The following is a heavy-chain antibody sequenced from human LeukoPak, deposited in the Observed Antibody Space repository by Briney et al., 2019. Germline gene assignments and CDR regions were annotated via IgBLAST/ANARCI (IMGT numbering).Heavy chain of an antibody. CDR2: ISYDGSNK. V-gene: IGHV3-30*18. D-gene: IGHD6-13*01. J-gene: IGHJ6*03. CDR1: GFTFYNYG. CDR3: AKAGIAAADNYYYYMDV. Sequence: GGSLRLSCVASGFTFYNYGMNWVRQAPGKGLEWVAVISYDGSNKYYADSVKGRFTISRDNSKNTLYLQMNSLRAEDTAVYYCAKAGIAAADNYYYYMDVWGKGTTVTVSS.